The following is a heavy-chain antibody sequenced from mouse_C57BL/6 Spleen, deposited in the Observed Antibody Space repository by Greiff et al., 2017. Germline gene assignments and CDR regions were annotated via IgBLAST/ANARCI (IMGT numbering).Heavy chain of an antibody. Sequence: QVQLQQSGAELVKPGASVKISCKASGYAFSSYWMNCVKQRPGKGLEWIGQIYPGDGDTNYNGKFKGQATLTADKSSSTAYMQLSSLTSEDSAVYFCATTVVDDWGQGTTLTVAS. J-gene: IGHJ2*01. CDR1: GYAFSSYW. CDR2: IYPGDGDT. V-gene: IGHV1-80*01. D-gene: IGHD1-1*01. CDR3: ATTVVDD.